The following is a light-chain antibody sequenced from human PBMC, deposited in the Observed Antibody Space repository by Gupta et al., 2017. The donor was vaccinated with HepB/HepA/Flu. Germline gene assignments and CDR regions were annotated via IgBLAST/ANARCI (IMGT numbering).Light chain of an antibody. CDR3: QQEYSTPWT. CDR1: QSVLYSSNNKNY. V-gene: IGKV4-1*01. J-gene: IGKJ1*01. Sequence: DIVMTQSPDSLSVSLGERATINCKSSQSVLYSSNNKNYLVWYQQKPGQPPKLLIYWASTRESGVPDRFSGSGSGTDFTLTISSRQAEDVAVYYCQQEYSTPWTFGQGTKVEIK. CDR2: WAS.